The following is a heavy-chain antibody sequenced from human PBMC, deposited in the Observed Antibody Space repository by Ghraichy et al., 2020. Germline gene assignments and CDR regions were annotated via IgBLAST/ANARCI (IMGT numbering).Heavy chain of an antibody. CDR3: ARAPLEMATIMGGGSTPYYYYYYGMDV. Sequence: GGSLRLSCAASGFTFSSYGMHWVRQAPGKGLEWVAVIWYDGSNKYYADSVKGRFTISRDNSKNTLYLQMNSLRAEDTAVYYCARAPLEMATIMGGGSTPYYYYYYGMDVWGQGTTVTVSS. CDR2: IWYDGSNK. J-gene: IGHJ6*02. D-gene: IGHD5-24*01. CDR1: GFTFSSYG. V-gene: IGHV3-33*01.